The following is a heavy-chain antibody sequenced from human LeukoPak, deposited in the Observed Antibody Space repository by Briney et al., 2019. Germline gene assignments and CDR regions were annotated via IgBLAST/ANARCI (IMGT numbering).Heavy chain of an antibody. CDR3: AKDRGIAAAGLDY. J-gene: IGHJ4*02. CDR1: GFTFSSYG. D-gene: IGHD6-13*01. CDR2: IRYDGSNK. Sequence: GPSLRLSCAASGFTFSSYGMHWVRQAPGKGLEWAAFIRYDGSNKYYADSVKGRFTISRDNSKNTLYLQMNSLRAEDTAVYYCAKDRGIAAAGLDYWGQGTLVTVSS. V-gene: IGHV3-30*02.